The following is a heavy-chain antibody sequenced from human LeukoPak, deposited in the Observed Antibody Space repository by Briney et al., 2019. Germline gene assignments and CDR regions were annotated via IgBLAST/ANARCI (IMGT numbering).Heavy chain of an antibody. J-gene: IGHJ4*02. CDR2: IYYSGST. D-gene: IGHD4-17*01. CDR1: GGSISSSSYY. CDR3: ARGGDYETGLVDY. Sequence: SETLSLTCTVSGGSISSSSYYWGWIRQPPGKGLEWIGSIYYSGSTYYNPSLKSRVTISVDTSKNQFSLKLSSVTAADTAVYYCARGGDYETGLVDYWGQGTLVTVSS. V-gene: IGHV4-39*07.